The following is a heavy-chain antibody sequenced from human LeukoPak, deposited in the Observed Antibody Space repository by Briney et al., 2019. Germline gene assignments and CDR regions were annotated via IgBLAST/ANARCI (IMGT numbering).Heavy chain of an antibody. V-gene: IGHV3-21*01. CDR1: GFIFRSYS. D-gene: IGHD4-11*01. CDR2: ISDDRTYI. Sequence: GGSLRLSCEASGFIFRSYSMNWVRQAPGKGLEWISCISDDRTYIHYADSVKGRFTISRDNAKNSLSLQMDSLRAEDTAVYYCARAPGTIYSNYANPDYWGRGTLVTVSS. J-gene: IGHJ4*02. CDR3: ARAPGTIYSNYANPDY.